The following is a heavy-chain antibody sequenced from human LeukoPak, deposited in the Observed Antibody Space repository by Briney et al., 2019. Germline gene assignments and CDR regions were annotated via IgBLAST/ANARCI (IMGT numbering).Heavy chain of an antibody. V-gene: IGHV4-30-2*01. D-gene: IGHD6-13*01. CDR2: IYHSGST. CDR1: GGSISSGGYY. Sequence: PSETLSLTCTVSGGSISSGGYYWSWIRQPPGKGLEWIGYIYHSGSTYYNPSLKSRVTISVDTSKNQFSLKLSSVTAADTAVYYCARSDASWYSSSWTSDAEYFQHWGQGTLVTVSS. CDR3: ARSDASWYSSSWTSDAEYFQH. J-gene: IGHJ1*01.